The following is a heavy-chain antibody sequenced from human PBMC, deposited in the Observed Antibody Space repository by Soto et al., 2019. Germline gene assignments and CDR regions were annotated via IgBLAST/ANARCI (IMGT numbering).Heavy chain of an antibody. D-gene: IGHD3-16*01. V-gene: IGHV4-30-4*01. CDR3: ARANYDYVWGSPKPLDY. CDR2: IYYSGST. CDR1: GGSISSGDYY. J-gene: IGHJ4*02. Sequence: SETLSLTCTVSGGSISSGDYYWSWIRQPPGKGLEWIGYIYYSGSTYYNPSLKSRVTISVDTSMNQFSLKLSSVTAADTAVYYCARANYDYVWGSPKPLDYWGQGTLVTVSS.